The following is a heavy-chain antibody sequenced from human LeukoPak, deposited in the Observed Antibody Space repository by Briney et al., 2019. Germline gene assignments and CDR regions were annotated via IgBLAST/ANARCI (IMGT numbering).Heavy chain of an antibody. CDR1: GYSFTSYW. CDR2: IYPGDSDT. Sequence: GESLKISCKGSGYSFTSYWIGWVRQMPGKGLEWMGIIYPGDSDTRYSPSFQGQVTISADKSISTAYLQWSSLKASDTAMYYCARQGRYYYDSSGIRAWFDPWGQGTLVTVSS. CDR3: ARQGRYYYDSSGIRAWFDP. J-gene: IGHJ5*02. D-gene: IGHD3-22*01. V-gene: IGHV5-51*01.